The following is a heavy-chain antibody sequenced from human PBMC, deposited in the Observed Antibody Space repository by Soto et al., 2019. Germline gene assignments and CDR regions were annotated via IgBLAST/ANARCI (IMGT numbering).Heavy chain of an antibody. CDR1: AHSISTGNHY. CDR3: ARVPSPFDYYYAMDV. J-gene: IGHJ6*02. D-gene: IGHD3-16*01. V-gene: IGHV4-30-4*01. CDR2: IFSSGTT. Sequence: TLSLTCTPPAHSISTGNHYWSWARHPPGKGLDWIGYIFSSGTTYYNPFLKSRLTMSLDASQHQFSLKLNSLTHADTALHFCARVPSPFDYYYAMDVWGQGTTVTVSS.